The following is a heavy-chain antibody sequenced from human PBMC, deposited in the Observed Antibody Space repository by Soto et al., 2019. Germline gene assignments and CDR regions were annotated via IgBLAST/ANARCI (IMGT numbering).Heavy chain of an antibody. D-gene: IGHD3-9*01. Sequence: PSETLSLTCTVSGGCISSYYWSWIRQPPGKGLEWIGYIYYSGSTNYNPSLKSRVTISVDTSKNQFSLKLSSVTAADTAVYYCARVPTYYDILSGYYRSGYMDVWGKGTTVTVSS. CDR1: GGCISSYY. J-gene: IGHJ6*03. CDR3: ARVPTYYDILSGYYRSGYMDV. V-gene: IGHV4-59*01. CDR2: IYYSGST.